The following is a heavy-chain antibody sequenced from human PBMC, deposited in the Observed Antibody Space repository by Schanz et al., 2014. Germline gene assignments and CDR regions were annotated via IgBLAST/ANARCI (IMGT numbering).Heavy chain of an antibody. D-gene: IGHD6-13*01. V-gene: IGHV3-7*02. CDR2: IKHDGSVK. J-gene: IGHJ4*02. Sequence: EVQLLESGGGLVQPGGSLRLSCAASGFTFSAYYMDWVRQAPGKGPEWVANIKHDGSVKDYVDSVEGRFTISRDNAKRSLFLQMNSLRVEDTAVYFCVSQTGSPNYWGQGTLVTVSS. CDR1: GFTFSAYY. CDR3: VSQTGSPNY.